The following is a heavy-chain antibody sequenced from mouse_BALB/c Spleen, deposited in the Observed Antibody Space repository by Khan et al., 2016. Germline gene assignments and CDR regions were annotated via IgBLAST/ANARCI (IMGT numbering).Heavy chain of an antibody. D-gene: IGHD1-1*01. CDR2: INYSGST. J-gene: IGHJ2*01. Sequence: EVQLQESGPGLVKPSQSLSLTCTVTGYSITSGYAWNWIRQFPGNKLEWMGYINYSGSTTYNPSLKSQISITRDTSKNQFFIRFKSVTHEDTATYYGAIDYDGSSFFDYWGQGTTLTVSS. CDR3: AIDYDGSSFFDY. V-gene: IGHV3-2*02. CDR1: GYSITSGYA.